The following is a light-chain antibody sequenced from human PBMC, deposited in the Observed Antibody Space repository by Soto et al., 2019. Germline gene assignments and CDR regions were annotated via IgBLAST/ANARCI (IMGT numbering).Light chain of an antibody. CDR1: QSISSW. CDR3: QQYNSYSSK. J-gene: IGKJ1*01. CDR2: KAS. V-gene: IGKV1-5*03. Sequence: DIQMTQSPSTLSASVGDRVTITCRASQSISSWLAWYQQKPGKAPKLLIYKASSLESGVPSRFSGSGSGTEFTLTISSLQPDYFATSYCQQYNSYSSKFGQGTKVEIK.